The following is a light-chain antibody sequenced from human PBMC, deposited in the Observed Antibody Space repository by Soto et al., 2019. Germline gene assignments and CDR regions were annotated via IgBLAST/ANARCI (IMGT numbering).Light chain of an antibody. CDR3: LHDALFPYS. J-gene: IGKJ2*03. V-gene: IGKV1-6*01. CDR1: QAIRND. Sequence: AIQMTQSPSSLSASLGDTVTFTCRASQAIRNDLGWFQQRPGKPPKLLIYGISILQTGVPSRFSGSGSGTDFTLTISGLQPEDFATYYCLHDALFPYSFGQGTRLEI. CDR2: GIS.